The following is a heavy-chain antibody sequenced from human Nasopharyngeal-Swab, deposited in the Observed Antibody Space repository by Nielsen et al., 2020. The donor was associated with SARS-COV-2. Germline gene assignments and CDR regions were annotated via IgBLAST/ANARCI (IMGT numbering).Heavy chain of an antibody. D-gene: IGHD5-18*01. J-gene: IGHJ6*03. CDR1: GFTFSSYG. Sequence: GESLKISCAASGFTFSSYGMHWVRQAPGKELEWVAFIRYDGSNKYYADSVKGRFTISRDNSKNTLYLQMNSLRAEDTAVYYCAKDSMDTAMVYDYYYYYMDVWGKGTTVTVSS. CDR3: AKDSMDTAMVYDYYYYYMDV. CDR2: IRYDGSNK. V-gene: IGHV3-30*02.